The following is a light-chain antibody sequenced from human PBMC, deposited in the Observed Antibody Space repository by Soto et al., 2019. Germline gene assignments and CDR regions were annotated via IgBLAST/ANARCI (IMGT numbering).Light chain of an antibody. Sequence: DIQMTQSPSSLSASVGDRDTITCRASQSISSYLNWYQQKPGKAPKLLIYAASSLQSGVPSRFSGSGSGTDFTLTISSLQPEDFATDYCQQSYSTPPYTFGQGTKLEIK. CDR3: QQSYSTPPYT. CDR2: AAS. V-gene: IGKV1-39*01. J-gene: IGKJ2*01. CDR1: QSISSY.